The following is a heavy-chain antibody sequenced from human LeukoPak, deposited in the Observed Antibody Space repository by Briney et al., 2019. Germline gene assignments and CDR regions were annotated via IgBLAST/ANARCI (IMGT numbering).Heavy chain of an antibody. D-gene: IGHD3-22*01. J-gene: IGHJ4*02. CDR1: GYTFTGYS. CDR2: INLKSGGS. CDR3: AREDSTGYSSLDY. Sequence: ASVKVSCKASGYTFTGYSIHWVRQAPGQGLEWMGWINLKSGGSNYAQKFQARVTMTRETSISTAYMELSRLRSDDTAVYYCAREDSTGYSSLDYWGQGTLVTVSS. V-gene: IGHV1-2*02.